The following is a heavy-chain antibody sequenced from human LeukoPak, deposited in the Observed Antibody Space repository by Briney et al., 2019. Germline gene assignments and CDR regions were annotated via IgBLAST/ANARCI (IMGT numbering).Heavy chain of an antibody. CDR3: ARQGKRVRYFDWLPFDY. J-gene: IGHJ4*02. CDR2: IYHSGST. V-gene: IGHV4-4*02. Sequence: SETLSLTCAVSGGSISSSNWWSWVRQPPGKGLEWIGEIYHSGSTNYNPSLKSRVTISVDTSKNQFSLKLSSVTAADTAVYYCARQGKRVRYFDWLPFDYWGQGTLVTVSS. CDR1: GGSISSSNW. D-gene: IGHD3-9*01.